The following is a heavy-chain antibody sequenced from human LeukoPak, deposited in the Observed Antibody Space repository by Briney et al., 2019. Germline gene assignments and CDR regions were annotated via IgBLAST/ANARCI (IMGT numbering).Heavy chain of an antibody. CDR3: AREFQGRGDCRPRNFDY. D-gene: IGHD2-15*01. J-gene: IGHJ4*02. V-gene: IGHV1-2*06. CDR2: INPNSGGT. CDR1: GYTFTGYY. Sequence: ASVKVSCKASGYTFTGYYMHWVRQAPGQGLEWMGRINPNSGGTNYAQKFQGRVTMTRDTSISTAYMELSRLRSDDTAVYYCAREFQGRGDCRPRNFDYWGQGTLVTVSS.